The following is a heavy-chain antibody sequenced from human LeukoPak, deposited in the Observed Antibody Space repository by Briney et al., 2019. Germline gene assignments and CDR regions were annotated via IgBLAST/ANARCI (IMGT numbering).Heavy chain of an antibody. V-gene: IGHV1-69*01. D-gene: IGHD6-6*01. Sequence: SVKVSCKASGGTFSSYAISWVRQAPGQGLEWMGGIIPIFGTANYAQKFQGRVTITADESTSTAYMELSSLGSEDTAVYYCARVPRRNSSSYYFDYWGQGTLVTVSS. CDR3: ARVPRRNSSSYYFDY. CDR2: IIPIFGTA. J-gene: IGHJ4*02. CDR1: GGTFSSYA.